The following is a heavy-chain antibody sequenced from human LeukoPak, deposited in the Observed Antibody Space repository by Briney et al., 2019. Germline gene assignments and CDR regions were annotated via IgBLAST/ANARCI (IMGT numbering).Heavy chain of an antibody. D-gene: IGHD2-2*02. CDR3: AKARSGSSSSCYNY. J-gene: IGHJ4*02. Sequence: GGSLRLSCAASGFTFRNYSMNWVRQAPGKGLEWVSGISDSGGTTDYADSVKGRFAISRDNSNNTLYLQMNSLRAEDTAVYDCAKARSGSSSSCYNYWGQGTLVTVS. CDR1: GFTFRNYS. CDR2: ISDSGGTT. V-gene: IGHV3-23*01.